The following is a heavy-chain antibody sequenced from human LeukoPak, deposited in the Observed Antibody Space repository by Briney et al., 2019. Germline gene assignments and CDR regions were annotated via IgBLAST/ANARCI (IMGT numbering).Heavy chain of an antibody. J-gene: IGHJ4*02. CDR1: GFIFSGSW. CDR2: IKQDGSEK. Sequence: TGGPLRLSCAASGFIFSGSWMTWVRQAPGKGLEWVANIKQDGSEKYYVDSVKGRFTISRDNTKNSLYLQMNGLRAEDTAVYYCVRHQGTTFDYWGQGNLVAVSS. CDR3: VRHQGTTFDY. D-gene: IGHD1-1*01. V-gene: IGHV3-7*01.